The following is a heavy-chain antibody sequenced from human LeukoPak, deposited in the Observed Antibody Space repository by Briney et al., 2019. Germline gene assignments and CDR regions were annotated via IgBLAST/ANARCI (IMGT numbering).Heavy chain of an antibody. D-gene: IGHD2-2*01. Sequence: GGSLRLSCAASGFTFSSYDMHWVRQDTGKGLEWVSAIGTIGDTYYTGSVKGRFTISRENAKNSLYLQMNSLRAEDTAVYYCARDRQDIVVVPAAEDAFDIWGQGTMVTVSS. V-gene: IGHV3-13*01. CDR3: ARDRQDIVVVPAAEDAFDI. J-gene: IGHJ3*02. CDR2: IGTIGDT. CDR1: GFTFSSYD.